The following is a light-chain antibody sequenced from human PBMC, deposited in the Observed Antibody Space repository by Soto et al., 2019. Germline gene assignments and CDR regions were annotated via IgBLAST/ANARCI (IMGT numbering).Light chain of an antibody. CDR2: DVS. J-gene: IGKJ1*01. V-gene: IGKV1-5*01. CDR3: QQYHGFSRT. CDR1: QSISDS. Sequence: DIQMTHSPSTLTPSXQAWVTITXXASQSISDSLAWYQQKPGKAPDLLISDVSKLERGVASRFSGSGSGTEFTLTISSMQPDDLATYYCQQYHGFSRTFGQGTKVDIK.